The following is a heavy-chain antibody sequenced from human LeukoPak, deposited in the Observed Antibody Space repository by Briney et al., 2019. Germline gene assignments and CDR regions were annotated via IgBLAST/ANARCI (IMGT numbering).Heavy chain of an antibody. D-gene: IGHD3-10*01. CDR3: ARDPMVRGAGAFDI. Sequence: PSETLSLTCAVSGYSISSGYHWGWIRPPPGKGLEWIGSIYHSGSTYYNLSLKSRVTISVDTSKNQFSLKLSSVTAADTAVYYCARDPMVRGAGAFDIWGQGTMVTVSS. J-gene: IGHJ3*02. CDR1: GYSISSGYH. V-gene: IGHV4-38-2*02. CDR2: IYHSGST.